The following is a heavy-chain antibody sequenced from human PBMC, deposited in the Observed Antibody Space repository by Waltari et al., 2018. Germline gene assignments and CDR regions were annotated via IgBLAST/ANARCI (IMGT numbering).Heavy chain of an antibody. Sequence: QVQLVQSGAEVKKPGSSVKVSCKASGGTFSSYAISWVRQAPGQGLEWMGRIIPIFGTANYAQKFQGRVTITADKSTRTSDMELSSLRSEGTAVYYCARAPNYRSVSDRYNYYYGMDVWGQGTTVTVSS. CDR2: IIPIFGTA. J-gene: IGHJ6*02. V-gene: IGHV1-69*08. CDR3: ARAPNYRSVSDRYNYYYGMDV. D-gene: IGHD3-10*01. CDR1: GGTFSSYA.